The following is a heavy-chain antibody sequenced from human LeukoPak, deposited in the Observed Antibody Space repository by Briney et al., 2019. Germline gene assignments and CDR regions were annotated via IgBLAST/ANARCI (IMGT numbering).Heavy chain of an antibody. CDR2: INPSGGST. Sequence: GASVKVSCKASGYTFTGYYMHWVRQAPGQGLEWMGIINPSGGSTSYAQKFQGRVTMTRDTSTSTVYMELSSLRSEDTAVYYCARQKETVTHEGSWFDPWGQGTLVTVSS. CDR1: GYTFTGYY. V-gene: IGHV1-46*01. D-gene: IGHD4-23*01. J-gene: IGHJ5*02. CDR3: ARQKETVTHEGSWFDP.